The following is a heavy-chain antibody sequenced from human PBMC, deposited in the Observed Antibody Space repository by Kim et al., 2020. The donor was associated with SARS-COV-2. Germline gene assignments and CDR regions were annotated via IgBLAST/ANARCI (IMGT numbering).Heavy chain of an antibody. CDR3: ARGPHYDILTGWFDP. CDR1: GYTFTSYA. Sequence: ASVKVSCKASGYTFTSYAMHWVRQAPGQRLEWMGWINAGNGNTKYSQKFQGRVTITRDTSASTAYMELSSLRSEDTAVYYCARGPHYDILTGWFDPWGQGTLVTVSS. V-gene: IGHV1-3*01. CDR2: INAGNGNT. J-gene: IGHJ5*02. D-gene: IGHD3-9*01.